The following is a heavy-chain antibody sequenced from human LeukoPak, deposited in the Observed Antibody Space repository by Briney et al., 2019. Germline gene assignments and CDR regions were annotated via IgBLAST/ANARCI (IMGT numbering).Heavy chain of an antibody. Sequence: SVKVSCKASGGTFSSYAISWVRQAPGQGLEWMGGIIPIFGTANYAQKFQGRVTITADESTSTAYMELSSLRSEDTAVYYCAADPTQGQTFTAAAGYFDYWGQGTLVTVSS. CDR2: IIPIFGTA. J-gene: IGHJ4*02. CDR1: GGTFSSYA. CDR3: AADPTQGQTFTAAAGYFDY. V-gene: IGHV1-69*13. D-gene: IGHD6-13*01.